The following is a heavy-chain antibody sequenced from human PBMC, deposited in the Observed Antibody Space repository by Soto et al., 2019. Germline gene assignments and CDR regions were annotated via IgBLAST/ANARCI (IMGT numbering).Heavy chain of an antibody. D-gene: IGHD6-13*01. CDR2: IYWDDDK. V-gene: IGHV2-5*02. J-gene: IGHJ6*02. CDR3: AHRGKIEAAGTGLGYYYGMDV. Sequence: SGPTLVNPTQTLTLTCTFSGFSLSTSGVGVGWIRQPPGKALEWLALIYWDDDKRYSPSLKSRLTITKDTSKNQVVLTMTNMDPVDTATYYCAHRGKIEAAGTGLGYYYGMDVWGQGTTVTVSS. CDR1: GFSLSTSGVG.